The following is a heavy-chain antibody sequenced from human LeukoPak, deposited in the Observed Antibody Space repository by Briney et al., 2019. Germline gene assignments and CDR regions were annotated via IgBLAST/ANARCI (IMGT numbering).Heavy chain of an antibody. D-gene: IGHD1-20*01. Sequence: GGSLRLSCAASGFTFSGSAMHWVRQSSGKGLEWVGRIRRKDNNYATTYAASVRGRFTISRDDSKNTAYLQMNSLKTEDTAMYYCSRQGDNWNDIANYWGQGTLVTVSS. J-gene: IGHJ4*02. CDR3: SRQGDNWNDIANY. CDR2: IRRKDNNYAT. CDR1: GFTFSGSA. V-gene: IGHV3-73*01.